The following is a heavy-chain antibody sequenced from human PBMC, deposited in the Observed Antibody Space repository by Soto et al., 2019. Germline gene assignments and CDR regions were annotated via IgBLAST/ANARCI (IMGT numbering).Heavy chain of an antibody. J-gene: IGHJ4*02. D-gene: IGHD3-9*01. CDR3: ASRVLRYFDWTIDY. CDR2: IYYSGST. CDR1: GGSISSSSYY. V-gene: IGHV4-39*01. Sequence: SETLSLTCTVSGGSISSSSYYWGWIRQPPGKGLEWIGSIYYSGSTYYNPSLKSRVTISVDTSKNQFSLKLGSVTAADTAGYYCASRVLRYFDWTIDYWGQGTLVTVSS.